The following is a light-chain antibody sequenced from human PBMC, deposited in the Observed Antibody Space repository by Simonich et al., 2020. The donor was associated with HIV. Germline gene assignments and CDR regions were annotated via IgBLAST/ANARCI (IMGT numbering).Light chain of an antibody. CDR2: SDS. J-gene: IGLJ3*02. CDR3: QSADSSGTYWV. Sequence: SYELTQPPSVSVSPGQTARITCSGDALPKQYAHWYQQKPGQAPVLVIYSDSERPSEIPARFSGSRSGTIVTLTISGVQAEDEADYYCQSADSSGTYWVFGGGTKLTVL. CDR1: ALPKQY. V-gene: IGLV3-25*03.